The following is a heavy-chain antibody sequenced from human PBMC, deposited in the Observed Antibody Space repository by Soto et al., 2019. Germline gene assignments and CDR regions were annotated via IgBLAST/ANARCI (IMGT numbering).Heavy chain of an antibody. CDR2: IYHSGST. J-gene: IGHJ6*02. D-gene: IGHD2-2*03. V-gene: IGHV4-4*02. CDR1: GGSISSSNW. Sequence: SETLSLTCAVSGGSISSSNWWSWVRQPPGKGLEWIGEIYHSGSTNYNPSLKSRVTISVDKSKNQFSLKLSSVTAADTAVYYCARAPLDIVVVPAARHPYYGMDVWGQGTTVTVSS. CDR3: ARAPLDIVVVPAARHPYYGMDV.